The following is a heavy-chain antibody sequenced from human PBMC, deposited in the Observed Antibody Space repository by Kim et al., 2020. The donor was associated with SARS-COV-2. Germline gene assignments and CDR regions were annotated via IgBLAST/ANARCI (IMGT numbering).Heavy chain of an antibody. D-gene: IGHD6-13*01. J-gene: IGHJ6*02. Sequence: SETLSLTCAVYGGSFSGYYWSWIRQPPGKGLEWIGEINHSGSTNYNPSLKSRVTISVDTSKNQFSLKLSSVTAADTAVYYCARFLGVVSSWYPTPTGGMDVWGQGTTVTVSS. V-gene: IGHV4-34*01. CDR1: GGSFSGYY. CDR2: INHSGST. CDR3: ARFLGVVSSWYPTPTGGMDV.